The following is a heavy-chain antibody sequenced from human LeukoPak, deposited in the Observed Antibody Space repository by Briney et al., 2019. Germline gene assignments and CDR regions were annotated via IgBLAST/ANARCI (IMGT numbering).Heavy chain of an antibody. Sequence: GGSLRLSCAASGFTFSSYYMSWIRQPPGKGLEWVSHISNSGRTMYYADSVKGRFTISRDNAKNSLYLQMNSLRAGDTAVYYCARDSIVRGNIGNDMDVWGKGTTVSVSS. CDR1: GFTFSSYY. CDR3: ARDSIVRGNIGNDMDV. J-gene: IGHJ6*03. CDR2: ISNSGRTM. D-gene: IGHD3-10*01. V-gene: IGHV3-11*01.